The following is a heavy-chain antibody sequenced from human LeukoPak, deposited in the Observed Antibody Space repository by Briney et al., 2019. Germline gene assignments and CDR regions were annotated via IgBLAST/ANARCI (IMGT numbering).Heavy chain of an antibody. CDR1: GGTFSSYA. V-gene: IGHV1-69*01. Sequence: SVKVSCKASGGTFSSYAISWVRQAPGQGLEWMGGIIPIFGTANYAQKFQGGVTITADESTSTAYMELSSLRSEDTAVYYCARVGAAAGPFDYWGQGTLVTVSS. J-gene: IGHJ4*02. CDR3: ARVGAAAGPFDY. CDR2: IIPIFGTA. D-gene: IGHD6-13*01.